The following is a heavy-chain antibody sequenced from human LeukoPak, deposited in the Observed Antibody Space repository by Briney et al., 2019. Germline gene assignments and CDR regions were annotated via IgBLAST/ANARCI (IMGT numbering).Heavy chain of an antibody. CDR1: GYTFISYY. D-gene: IGHD2-2*01. V-gene: IGHV1-46*03. J-gene: IGHJ6*03. Sequence: ASVKVSCKASGYTFISYYIHWVRQAPGQGLEWMGIIDPSGGSTTYAQKFQGRVTMTRDTSTNTVYMQLSSLRSEDTAVYYCARRVYCTSASCYHDHYYMDVWGKGTTVTVSS. CDR2: IDPSGGST. CDR3: ARRVYCTSASCYHDHYYMDV.